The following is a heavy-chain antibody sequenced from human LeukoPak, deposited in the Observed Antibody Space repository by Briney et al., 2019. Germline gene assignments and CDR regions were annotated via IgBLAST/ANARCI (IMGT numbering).Heavy chain of an antibody. J-gene: IGHJ4*02. D-gene: IGHD6-13*01. CDR3: ARDRVHHRFILAAAGPYYFDY. CDR1: GFTFSSYW. V-gene: IGHV3-7*01. CDR2: IKQDGSEK. Sequence: GGSLRLSCAASGFTFSSYWMSWVRQAPGKGLEWVANIKQDGSEKYYVDSVKGRFTISRDNAKNSLYLQMNSLRAEDTAVYYCARDRVHHRFILAAAGPYYFDYWGQGTLVTVSS.